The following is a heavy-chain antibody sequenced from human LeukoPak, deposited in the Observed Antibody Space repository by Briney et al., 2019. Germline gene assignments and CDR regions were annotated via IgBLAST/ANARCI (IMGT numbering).Heavy chain of an antibody. J-gene: IGHJ4*02. V-gene: IGHV4-59*08. CDR3: ARRLVRGASFDY. CDR2: IYYSGST. Sequence: SETLSLTCTVSGGSISSYYWSWIRQPPGKGLEWIGYIYYSGSTNYNPSLKSRVTISVDTSKNQFSLKLSSVTAADTAVYYCARRLVRGASFDYWGQGILVTVSS. D-gene: IGHD3-10*01. CDR1: GGSISSYY.